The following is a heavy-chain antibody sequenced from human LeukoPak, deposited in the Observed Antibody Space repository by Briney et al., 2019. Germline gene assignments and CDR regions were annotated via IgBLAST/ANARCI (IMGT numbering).Heavy chain of an antibody. D-gene: IGHD2-2*01. CDR1: GYTFTSYY. V-gene: IGHV1-46*01. Sequence: ASVKVSCKASGYTFTSYYMHWVRQTPGQGLEWMGIIDPSGGSTSYAQKFQGRVTMTRDTSTSTVYMELSSLRSEDTAVYYCASSGRSSDFDIWGQGTMVTVSS. CDR2: IDPSGGST. J-gene: IGHJ3*02. CDR3: ASSGRSSDFDI.